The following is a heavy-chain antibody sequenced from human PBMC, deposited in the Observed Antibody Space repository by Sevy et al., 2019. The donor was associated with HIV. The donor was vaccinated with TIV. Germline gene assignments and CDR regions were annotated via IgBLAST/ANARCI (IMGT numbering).Heavy chain of an antibody. CDR3: ARDQHDYGGNLRTGWFDP. J-gene: IGHJ5*02. CDR2: ISYDGSNK. D-gene: IGHD4-17*01. Sequence: GGSLRLSCAASGFTFSSYAMHWVRQAPGKGLELVAVISYDGSNKYYADSVKGRFTISRDNSKSTLYLQMNSLRAEDTAVYYCARDQHDYGGNLRTGWFDPWGQGTLVTVSS. CDR1: GFTFSSYA. V-gene: IGHV3-30-3*01.